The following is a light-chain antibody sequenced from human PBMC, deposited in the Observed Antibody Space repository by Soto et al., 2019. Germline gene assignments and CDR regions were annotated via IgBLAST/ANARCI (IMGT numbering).Light chain of an antibody. Sequence: QAVVTQEPSLTVSPGGTVTLTCGSSTGAVTSGHYPYWFQQKPGHAPRTLFYDTSNKHSWTPDRFSGSLLGGKAALTLSGAQPEDEADYYCLLSYSGVWVFGGGTKLTVL. J-gene: IGLJ3*02. CDR3: LLSYSGVWV. CDR2: DTS. CDR1: TGAVTSGHY. V-gene: IGLV7-46*01.